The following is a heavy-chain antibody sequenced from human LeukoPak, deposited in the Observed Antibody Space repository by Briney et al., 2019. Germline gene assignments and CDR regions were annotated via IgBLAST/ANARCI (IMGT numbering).Heavy chain of an antibody. V-gene: IGHV3-53*01. J-gene: IGHJ4*02. D-gene: IGHD3-22*01. CDR2: IFNGGST. CDR1: GFAVSSNH. Sequence: GGSLRLSCAASGFAVSSNHMNWVRQAPGKGLEWVSVIFNGGSTYYADSVKGRFTISRDNSKNTLYLQMNSLRAEDTAVYYCARRRGRLYYYDSSGARGFDYWGQGTLVTVSS. CDR3: ARRRGRLYYYDSSGARGFDY.